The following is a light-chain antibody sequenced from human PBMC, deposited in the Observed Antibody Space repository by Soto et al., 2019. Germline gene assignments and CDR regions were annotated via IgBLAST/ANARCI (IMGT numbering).Light chain of an antibody. J-gene: IGLJ1*01. V-gene: IGLV1-40*01. Sequence: QSVLTQPPSMSGSPGQSVTISCTWISSNIAAGYDVHWYQQPPGAVPKLLIYGNTNRPSGVPDRFSGSKSGTLASLAITGLQAEDEADYYCQSYDSSLNGYVFGTGTKVTVL. CDR2: GNT. CDR3: QSYDSSLNGYV. CDR1: SSNIAAGYD.